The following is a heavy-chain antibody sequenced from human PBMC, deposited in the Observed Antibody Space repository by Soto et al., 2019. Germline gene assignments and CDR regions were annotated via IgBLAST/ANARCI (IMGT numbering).Heavy chain of an antibody. CDR1: GFTFSTHW. Sequence: LRLSCAASGFTFSTHWMVWVRQPPGKGLEWVANIKQEGTETSYVDSVKGRFTISRDNAKNSLYLQMNSLRAEDTAVYYCARDGGSYYLDYWGQGTLVTVSS. CDR3: ARDGGSYYLDY. J-gene: IGHJ4*02. D-gene: IGHD1-26*01. V-gene: IGHV3-7*03. CDR2: IKQEGTET.